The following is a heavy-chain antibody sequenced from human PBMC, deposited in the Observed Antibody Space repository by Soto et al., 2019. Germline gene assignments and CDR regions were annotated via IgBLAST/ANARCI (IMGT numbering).Heavy chain of an antibody. CDR1: GGSISSYY. J-gene: IGHJ5*02. D-gene: IGHD2-2*01. CDR3: ARVPDR. V-gene: IGHV4-59*06. Sequence: LPETLSLTCTVSGGSISSYYWSWIRQPPGKGLEWNGYIYYNGSTYYNPYLKSKITITIDTSKNQNYLKLNSVTAADTAVYYCARVPDRWGQGTLVTVAS. CDR2: IYYNGST.